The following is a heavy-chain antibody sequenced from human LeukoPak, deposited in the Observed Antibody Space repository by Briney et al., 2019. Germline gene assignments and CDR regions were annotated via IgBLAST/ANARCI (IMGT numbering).Heavy chain of an antibody. J-gene: IGHJ4*02. CDR1: GFSFTGYF. V-gene: IGHV1-2*06. CDR2: IDPNSGGT. CDR3: ARGPHDTAYYFDQ. D-gene: IGHD5-18*01. Sequence: ASVKVSCKASGFSFTGYFMHWVRQAPGQGPEWMGRIDPNSGGTNYALKFQGRVTMTRDTPITTAYMDLSRLTSDDPAVYYCARGPHDTAYYFDQWGQGTLVTVSS.